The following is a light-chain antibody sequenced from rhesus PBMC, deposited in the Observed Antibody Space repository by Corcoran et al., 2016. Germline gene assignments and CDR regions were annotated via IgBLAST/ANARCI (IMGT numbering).Light chain of an antibody. CDR3: QQGYSTPLT. V-gene: IGKV1-33*02. Sequence: DIQMSQSPSSLSASVGDKVTITCRASQGISNALAWYQQKPGKAPKILIYAASSWDSGVPSRFRGSRSGTDVTLTISGLHPEDVATYYCQQGYSTPLTFGGGTKVELK. J-gene: IGKJ4*01. CDR2: AAS. CDR1: QGISNA.